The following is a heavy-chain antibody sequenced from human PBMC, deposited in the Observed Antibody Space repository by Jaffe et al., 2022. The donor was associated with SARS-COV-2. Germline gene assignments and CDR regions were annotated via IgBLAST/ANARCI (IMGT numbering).Heavy chain of an antibody. V-gene: IGHV3-23*04. D-gene: IGHD1-26*01. CDR3: ARRRIVGVDWRAFDC. Sequence: EVQLVESGGGLVQPGGSLRLSCAASGLTFSSHAMNWVRQAPGKGLEWVSSISDSGGSTYYAASVKGRFTISRDNSKNTLYLQMNSLRDEDTAVYYCARRRIVGVDWRAFDCWGQGTLVTVSS. CDR1: GLTFSSHA. J-gene: IGHJ4*02. CDR2: ISDSGGST.